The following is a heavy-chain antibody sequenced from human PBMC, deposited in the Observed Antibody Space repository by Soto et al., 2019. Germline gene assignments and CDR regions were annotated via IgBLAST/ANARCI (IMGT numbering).Heavy chain of an antibody. J-gene: IGHJ4*02. CDR2: IGLSGDTI. V-gene: IGHV3-48*03. Sequence: GGSLRLSCAVSGFSFTNYEMNWVRQAPGKGLEWIAYIGLSGDTIYYADSVKGRFTISRDHAKNSLELQMNSLRADDTALYYCARESFSASPNFFDYWGRGTQVTVS. CDR1: GFSFTNYE. CDR3: ARESFSASPNFFDY. D-gene: IGHD3-16*01.